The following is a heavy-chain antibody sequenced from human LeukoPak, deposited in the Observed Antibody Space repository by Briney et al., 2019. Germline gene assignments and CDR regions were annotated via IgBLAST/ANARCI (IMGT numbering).Heavy chain of an antibody. J-gene: IGHJ4*03. V-gene: IGHV1-2*05. CDR1: GDTFTGYY. D-gene: IGHD6-13*01. CDR3: SRPRRGSSWYDY. CDR2: INPNSGGT. Sequence: ASVKVSCKASGDTFTGYYMHWGRQAPGEGREWRGGINPNSGGTNYAQKFQGRFTMTRDTSSSTASMERSRLRCDDTVVYYGSRPRRGSSWYDYWGHGTLVTVSS.